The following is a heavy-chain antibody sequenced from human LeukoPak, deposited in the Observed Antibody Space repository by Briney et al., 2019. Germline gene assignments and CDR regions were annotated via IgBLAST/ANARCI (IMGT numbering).Heavy chain of an antibody. Sequence: GGSLRLSCAASGFTFSSYAMSWVRQAPGKGLEWVSAISGSGGSTYYADSVKGRFTISRDNSKNTLYLQVNSLRAEDTAVYYCAKVGAPGDYGVTVDYWGQGTLVTVSS. CDR3: AKVGAPGDYGVTVDY. V-gene: IGHV3-23*01. J-gene: IGHJ4*02. CDR1: GFTFSSYA. CDR2: ISGSGGST. D-gene: IGHD4-17*01.